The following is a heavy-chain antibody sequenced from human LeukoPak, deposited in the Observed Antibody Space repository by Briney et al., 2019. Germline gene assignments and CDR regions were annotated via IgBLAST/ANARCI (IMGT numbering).Heavy chain of an antibody. CDR1: GGSFSGYY. CDR2: INHSGST. J-gene: IGHJ4*02. Sequence: SEALSLTCAVYGGSFSGYYWSWIRQPPGKGLEWIGEINHSGSTNYNPSLKSRVTISVDTSKNQFSLKLSSVTAADTAVYFCVASLFRVKVVRGPTAFESWGQGTLVTVSS. V-gene: IGHV4-34*01. CDR3: VASLFRVKVVRGPTAFES. D-gene: IGHD3-10*01.